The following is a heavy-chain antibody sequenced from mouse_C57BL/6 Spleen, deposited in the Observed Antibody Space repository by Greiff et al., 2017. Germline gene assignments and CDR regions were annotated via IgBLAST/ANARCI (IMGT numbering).Heavy chain of an antibody. CDR1: GYAFSSYW. J-gene: IGHJ4*01. V-gene: IGHV1-80*01. Sequence: QVQLQQSGAELVKPGASVKISCKASGYAFSSYWMNWVKQRPGQGLEWIGQIYPGDGDTNYNGKFKGKATLTADRSSSTAYMQLSSLTSEDSAVYFCARDYVSNSYYYAMDYWGQGTSVTVSS. CDR3: ARDYVSNSYYYAMDY. D-gene: IGHD1-1*01. CDR2: IYPGDGDT.